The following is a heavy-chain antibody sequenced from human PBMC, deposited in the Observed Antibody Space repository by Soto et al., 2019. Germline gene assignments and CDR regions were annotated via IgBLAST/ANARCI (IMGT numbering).Heavy chain of an antibody. D-gene: IGHD4-17*01. V-gene: IGHV3-30-3*01. CDR1: GFTFSSYA. Sequence: QVQLVESGGGVVQPGRSLRLSCAASGFTFSSYAMHWVRQAPGKGLEWVAVISYDGSNKYYADSVKGRFTISRDNSKNRLYLQMNSLRAEDTAVYYCARDEYGYWYFDLWGRGTLVTVSS. CDR2: ISYDGSNK. J-gene: IGHJ2*01. CDR3: ARDEYGYWYFDL.